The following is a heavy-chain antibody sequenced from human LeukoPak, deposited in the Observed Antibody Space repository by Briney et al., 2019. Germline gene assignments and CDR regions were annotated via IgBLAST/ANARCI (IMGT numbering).Heavy chain of an antibody. D-gene: IGHD1-7*01. CDR2: IHYLGST. CDR1: GDSMSHYY. V-gene: IGHV4-59*01. Sequence: SETLSLTCSVSGDSMSHYYWSWIRQPQGKGLEWIGYIHYLGSTKYNPSLKSRLTISVDTSKSHFSLRLTSVTAADTAIYYCARTGTTFFDYWGQGSLVTVSS. CDR3: ARTGTTFFDY. J-gene: IGHJ4*02.